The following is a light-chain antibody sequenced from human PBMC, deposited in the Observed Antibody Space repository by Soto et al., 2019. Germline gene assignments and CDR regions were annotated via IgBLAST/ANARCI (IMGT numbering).Light chain of an antibody. CDR1: SSDVGGYNF. J-gene: IGLJ1*01. CDR2: EGG. Sequence: QSALTQPASVSGSAGQSITISCTGTSSDVGGYNFVSWYRQSPGEVPKLILYEGGKRPSGVSSRFSGSKSGNTASLTISGLQAEDEADYYCCSYAGFSSFVFGTGTKLTVL. V-gene: IGLV2-23*03. CDR3: CSYAGFSSFV.